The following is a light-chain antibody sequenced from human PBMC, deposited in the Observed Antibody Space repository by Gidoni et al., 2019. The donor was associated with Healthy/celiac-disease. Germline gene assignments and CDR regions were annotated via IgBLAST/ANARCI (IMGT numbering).Light chain of an antibody. Sequence: QSALTQPPSASGSPGQSVTLSCTGTSSDVGGYTYVSWYTQHPGKAPTLMIYEVSQRPSGVPDRCAGSKSGNTASLTVSVLQAEDEADYYCSSYAGSNNLVFGGGTKLTVL. V-gene: IGLV2-8*01. J-gene: IGLJ3*02. CDR1: SSDVGGYTY. CDR3: SSYAGSNNLV. CDR2: EVS.